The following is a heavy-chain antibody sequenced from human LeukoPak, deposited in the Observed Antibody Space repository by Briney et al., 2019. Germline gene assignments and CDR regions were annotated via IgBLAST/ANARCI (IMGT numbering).Heavy chain of an antibody. V-gene: IGHV4-34*01. CDR1: GGSFSGYY. D-gene: IGHD4-17*01. Sequence: SETLSLTCAVYGGSFSGYYWSWIRQPPRKGLEWIGEINHSGSTNYNPPLKSRVAISVDTSKNQFSLMLGSVTAADTAVYSVATLGDDTTVTKDYWGQGTLVTVSS. J-gene: IGHJ4*02. CDR2: INHSGST. CDR3: ATLGDDTTVTKDY.